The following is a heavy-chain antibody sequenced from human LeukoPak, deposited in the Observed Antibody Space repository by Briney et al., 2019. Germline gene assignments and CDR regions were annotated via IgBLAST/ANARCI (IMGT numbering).Heavy chain of an antibody. CDR3: ARASPRRTGYYGMDV. J-gene: IGHJ6*02. D-gene: IGHD3/OR15-3a*01. CDR1: GGSISSGGYY. CDR2: IYYSGST. Sequence: SETLSLTCTVSGGSISSGGYYWSWIRQHPGKGLGWIGYIYYSGSTYYNPSLKSRVTISVDTSKNQFSLKLSSVTAADTAVYYCARASPRRTGYYGMDVWGQGTTVTVSS. V-gene: IGHV4-31*03.